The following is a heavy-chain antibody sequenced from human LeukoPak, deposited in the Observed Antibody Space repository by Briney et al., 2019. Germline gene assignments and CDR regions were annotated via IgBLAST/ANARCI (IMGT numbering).Heavy chain of an antibody. CDR1: GFTFDDCA. Sequence: PGRSLRLSCAASGFTFDDCAMHWVRQAPGKGLEWVSGIGWDSETLGYADSVKGRFTISRDNVDNVVYLEMNSLGAEDTATYYCARVAVSGPTGWFDSWGQGTLVIVSS. CDR3: ARVAVSGPTGWFDS. CDR2: IGWDSETL. V-gene: IGHV3-9*01. J-gene: IGHJ5*01. D-gene: IGHD2-8*02.